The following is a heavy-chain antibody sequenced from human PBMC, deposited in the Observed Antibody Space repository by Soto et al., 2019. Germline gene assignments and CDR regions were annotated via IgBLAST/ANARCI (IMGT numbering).Heavy chain of an antibody. CDR1: GGTFSSYA. V-gene: IGHV1-69*19. J-gene: IGHJ4*02. CDR2: IIPIFGTA. D-gene: IGHD4-17*01. CDR3: ARDGVMTTVVN. Sequence: QVQRVQSGAEVKKPGSSVKVSCKASGGTFSSYAISWVRQAPGQGLEWMGGIIPIFGTANYAQKSQGRDIINEDEDTRTANMELSGMRCEHTAVYFCARDGVMTTVVNWGQGTLVTVSS.